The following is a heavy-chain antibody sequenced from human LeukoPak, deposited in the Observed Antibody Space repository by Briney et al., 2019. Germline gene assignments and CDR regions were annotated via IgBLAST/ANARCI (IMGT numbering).Heavy chain of an antibody. CDR2: ISSDGSST. CDR3: ARDQRVTGRPDIDY. D-gene: IGHD6-6*01. J-gene: IGHJ4*02. CDR1: GFTFRNHW. Sequence: GGSLRLSCAASGFTFRNHWMHWVRQTPGKGLVWVSRISSDGSSTTYADSVKGQFTISRDNAKNTLCLQMNNLRAEDTAMYYCARDQRVTGRPDIDYWGQGTLVIVSS. V-gene: IGHV3-74*03.